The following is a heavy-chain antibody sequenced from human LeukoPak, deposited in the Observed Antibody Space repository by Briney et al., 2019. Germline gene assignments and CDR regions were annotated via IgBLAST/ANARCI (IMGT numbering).Heavy chain of an antibody. CDR3: ARQPPLPGDY. D-gene: IGHD1-1*01. J-gene: IGHJ4*02. V-gene: IGHV4-34*01. CDR1: GGSFSGYY. Sequence: SETLSLTCAVYGGSFSGYYWSWIRQPPGKGLEWIGEINHSGSTNYNPSLKSRVTISVDTSKNQFSLKLSSVTAADTAVYYCARQPPLPGDYWGQGTLSPSPQ. CDR2: INHSGST.